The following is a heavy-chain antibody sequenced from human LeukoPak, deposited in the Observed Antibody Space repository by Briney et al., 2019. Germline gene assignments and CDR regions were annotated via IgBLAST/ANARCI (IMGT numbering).Heavy chain of an antibody. CDR2: IYYTGT. D-gene: IGHD7-27*01. V-gene: IGHV4-61*01. Sequence: SETLSLTCTVSGGSISSGTYYWGWIRQPPGKGLEWIGYIYYTGTSYNPSLKSRVTISADTSKNQFSLNLSSVTAADTAVYYCASRKLGNDYWGQGTLVTVSS. J-gene: IGHJ4*02. CDR1: GGSISSGTYY. CDR3: ASRKLGNDY.